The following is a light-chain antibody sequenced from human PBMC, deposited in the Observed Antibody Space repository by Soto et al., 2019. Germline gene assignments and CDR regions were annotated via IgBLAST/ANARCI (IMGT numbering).Light chain of an antibody. CDR3: QQYNNWSHT. CDR2: GAS. Sequence: EIVMTQSPATLSVSPGERATLSCRASQSVSSKLAWFQQKPGQAPRLLIYGASTRATGIPARFSGSGSGTEFTLTINSLQPEDFAVYYCQQYNNWSHTFGQGTKVDIK. V-gene: IGKV3-15*01. CDR1: QSVSSK. J-gene: IGKJ2*01.